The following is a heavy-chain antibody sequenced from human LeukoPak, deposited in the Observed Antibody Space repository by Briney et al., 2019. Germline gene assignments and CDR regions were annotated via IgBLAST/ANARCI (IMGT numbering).Heavy chain of an antibody. CDR1: GGSISSSNW. V-gene: IGHV4-4*02. CDR2: IYHSGST. Sequence: SGTLSLTCAVSGGSISSSNWWSWVRQPPGKGLEWIGEIYHSGSTNYNPSLKSRVTISVDKSKNQFSLKLSSVTAADTAVYYCARINIAAAPIEWYFDLWGRGTLVTVSS. D-gene: IGHD6-13*01. CDR3: ARINIAAAPIEWYFDL. J-gene: IGHJ2*01.